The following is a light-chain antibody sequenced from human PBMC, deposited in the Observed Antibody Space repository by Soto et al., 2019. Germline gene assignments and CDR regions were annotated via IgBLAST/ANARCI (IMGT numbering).Light chain of an antibody. Sequence: DIQMTQSPSSLSASVGDRVTITCRASQSISNYLNWFQQKPGNPPKLLIYAASTLQGGVPSRFSDRGSGTDFTLTISNLQPEDFATYYCQQTYSSPETFGQGTKVEI. V-gene: IGKV1-39*01. J-gene: IGKJ1*01. CDR1: QSISNY. CDR3: QQTYSSPET. CDR2: AAS.